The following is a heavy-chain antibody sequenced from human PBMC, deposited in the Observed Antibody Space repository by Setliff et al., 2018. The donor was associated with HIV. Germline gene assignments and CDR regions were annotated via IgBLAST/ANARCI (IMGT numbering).Heavy chain of an antibody. V-gene: IGHV4-39*02. Sequence: PSETLSLTCIVSGVSTISSSSSYYWGWIRQPPGKGLEWIGYISHSGITYYNPSLKSRVTISVDTSKNHFSLRLSSVTAADTAVYYCAREIYGGNSRPFDYWGQGTLVTVSS. D-gene: IGHD4-17*01. CDR2: ISHSGIT. CDR3: AREIYGGNSRPFDY. J-gene: IGHJ4*02. CDR1: GVSTISSSSSYY.